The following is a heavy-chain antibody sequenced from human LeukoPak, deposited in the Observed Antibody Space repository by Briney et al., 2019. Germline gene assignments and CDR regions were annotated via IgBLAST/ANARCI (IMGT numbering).Heavy chain of an antibody. D-gene: IGHD6-19*01. CDR3: ARDTPSSGWYTYYYYYYYMDV. V-gene: IGHV3-30*19. CDR2: ISYDGSNK. Sequence: GSLRLSCAASGFTFSSYGMHWVRQAPGKGLEWVAVISYDGSNKYYADSVKGRFTISRDNSKNTLYLQMNSLRAEDTAVYYCARDTPSSGWYTYYYYYYYMDVWGKGTTVTVSS. J-gene: IGHJ6*03. CDR1: GFTFSSYG.